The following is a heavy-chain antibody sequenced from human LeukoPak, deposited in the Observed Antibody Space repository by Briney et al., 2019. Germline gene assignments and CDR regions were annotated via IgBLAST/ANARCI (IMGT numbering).Heavy chain of an antibody. CDR2: ISGSVSST. J-gene: IGHJ4*02. Sequence: GGSLRLSCAASGFSFSSYAMSWVRQAPGKGLEWVSAISGSVSSTYYADSVKGRLTISRHNSKNTLYLQMNRLRAKDTAIYYCVKRLGSYYFSFDYWGQGTLVSVSS. D-gene: IGHD1-26*01. CDR3: VKRLGSYYFSFDY. V-gene: IGHV3-23*01. CDR1: GFSFSSYA.